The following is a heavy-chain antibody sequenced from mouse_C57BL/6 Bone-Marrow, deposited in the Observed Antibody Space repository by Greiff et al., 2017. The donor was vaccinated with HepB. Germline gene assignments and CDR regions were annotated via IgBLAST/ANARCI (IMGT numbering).Heavy chain of an antibody. CDR3: TGRTTVVAHFDY. CDR1: GFTFSNYW. V-gene: IGHV6-3*01. CDR2: IRLKSDNYAT. D-gene: IGHD1-1*01. Sequence: EVKLEESGGGLVQPGGSMKLPCVASGFTFSNYWMNWVRQSPEKGLEWVAQIRLKSDNYATHYAESVKGRFTISRDDSKSSVYLQMNNLRAEDTGIYYCTGRTTVVAHFDYWGQGTTLTVSS. J-gene: IGHJ2*01.